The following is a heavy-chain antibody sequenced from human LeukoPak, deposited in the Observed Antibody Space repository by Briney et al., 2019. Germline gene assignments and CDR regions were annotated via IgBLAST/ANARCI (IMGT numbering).Heavy chain of an antibody. D-gene: IGHD3-10*01. J-gene: IGHJ6*04. V-gene: IGHV4-61*02. CDR1: GGSISSGDYY. CDR2: IYTSGST. Sequence: SETLSLTCTVSGGSISSGDYYWSWIRQPPGKGLEWIGRIYTSGSTNYNPSLKSRVTISVDTSKNQFSLKLSSVTAADTAVYYCARNVLLYVMDVWGKGTTVTVSS. CDR3: ARNVLLYVMDV.